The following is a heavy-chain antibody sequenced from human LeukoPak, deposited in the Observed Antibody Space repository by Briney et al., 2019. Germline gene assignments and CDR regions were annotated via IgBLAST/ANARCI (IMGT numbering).Heavy chain of an antibody. CDR3: AKTYSNSWYFDY. Sequence: GGSLRLSCAASGFTFSAYDMHWVRQAPGKGLEWVAFIRSDGSDKQYGDSVKGRFTISRDNSKNTLFLQMNSLSAADKAVYYCAKTYSNSWYFDYWGQGTLVTVSS. D-gene: IGHD6-13*01. CDR1: GFTFSAYD. CDR2: IRSDGSDK. V-gene: IGHV3-30*02. J-gene: IGHJ4*02.